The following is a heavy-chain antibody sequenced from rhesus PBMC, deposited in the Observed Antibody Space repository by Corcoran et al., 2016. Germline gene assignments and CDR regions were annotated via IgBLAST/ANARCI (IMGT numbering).Heavy chain of an antibody. J-gene: IGHJ4*01. CDR1: GFTFSSYG. CDR3: AKDQLGNFDY. D-gene: IGHD7-45*01. V-gene: IGHV3S5*01. Sequence: EVQLVETGGGLVQPGGSLKLSCAASGFTFSSYGMSWVRQAPGKGLEWVSAINSGGGSTYYADSVKGRFTISRDNSKNTLSLQMNSLRAEDTAVYYCAKDQLGNFDYWGQGVLVTVSS. CDR2: INSGGGST.